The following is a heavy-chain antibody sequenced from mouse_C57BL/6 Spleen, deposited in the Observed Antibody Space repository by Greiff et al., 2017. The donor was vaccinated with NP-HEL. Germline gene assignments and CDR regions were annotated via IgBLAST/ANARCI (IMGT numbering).Heavy chain of an antibody. CDR3: AGGTTVVATRDY. Sequence: EVQLVESGAELVRPGASVKLSCTASGFNIKDDYMHWVKQRPEQGLEWIGWIDPENGDNEYASKFQGKATITADTSSNTAYLQLSSLTSEDTAVYYCAGGTTVVATRDYWGQGTTLTVSS. V-gene: IGHV14-4*01. D-gene: IGHD1-1*01. CDR1: GFNIKDDY. CDR2: IDPENGDN. J-gene: IGHJ2*01.